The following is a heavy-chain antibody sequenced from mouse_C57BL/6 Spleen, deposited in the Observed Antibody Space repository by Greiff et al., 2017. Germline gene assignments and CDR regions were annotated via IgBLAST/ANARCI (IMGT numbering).Heavy chain of an antibody. CDR2: IDPETGGT. Sequence: VQLVESGAELVRPGASVTLSCKASGYTFTDYEMHWVKQTPVHGLEWIGAIDPETGGTAYNQKFKGKAILTADKSSSTAYMELRSLTSEDSAVYYCTRSGLLFAYWGQGTLVTVSA. D-gene: IGHD3-1*01. J-gene: IGHJ3*01. V-gene: IGHV1-15*01. CDR3: TRSGLLFAY. CDR1: GYTFTDYE.